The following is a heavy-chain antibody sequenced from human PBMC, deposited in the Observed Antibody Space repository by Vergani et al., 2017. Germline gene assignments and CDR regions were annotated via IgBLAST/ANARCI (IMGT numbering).Heavy chain of an antibody. V-gene: IGHV5-51*03. J-gene: IGHJ6*03. CDR2: IYPGDSDT. CDR3: ARRGRYSSSDGYYYYYMDV. D-gene: IGHD6-6*01. CDR1: ESSFISNE. Sequence: EVMLVQSGAEVKKPGESLKISCKYSESSFISNEIAWVRQMSGKGLQWMGIIYPGDSDTRYSPSFQGQVTISADKSISTAYLQWSSLKASDTAMYYCARRGRYSSSDGYYYYYMDVWGKGTTVTVSS.